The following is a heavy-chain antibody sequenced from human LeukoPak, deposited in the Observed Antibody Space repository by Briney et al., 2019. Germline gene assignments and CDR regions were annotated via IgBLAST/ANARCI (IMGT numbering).Heavy chain of an antibody. CDR2: IYYSGTT. J-gene: IGHJ6*02. V-gene: IGHV4-59*01. CDR3: AREDPQTMVPEGLDV. CDR1: GGSIGSYY. Sequence: SETLSLTCAVSGGSIGSYYWSWLRQPPGRGLEWIGYIYYSGTTNYNPSLKSRVTISVDTSKNQFSLKLTSVTAADTAIYYCAREDPQTMVPEGLDVWGQGTTVTVSS. D-gene: IGHD4/OR15-4a*01.